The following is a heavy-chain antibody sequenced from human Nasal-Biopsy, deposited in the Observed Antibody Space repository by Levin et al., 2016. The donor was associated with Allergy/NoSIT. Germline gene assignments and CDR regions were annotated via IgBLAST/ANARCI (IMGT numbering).Heavy chain of an antibody. D-gene: IGHD1/OR15-1a*01. Sequence: ETLSLTCVASGFSFNTHWMHWIRQAPGKGLVWVSRIISDGSNPIYADSVRGRFTVSRDNAKNTLYLQMNSLRVDDTAVYYCTRDTLAHGGTPDYWGQGTLVTVSS. CDR3: TRDTLAHGGTPDY. J-gene: IGHJ4*01. CDR1: GFSFNTHW. V-gene: IGHV3-74*01. CDR2: IISDGSNP.